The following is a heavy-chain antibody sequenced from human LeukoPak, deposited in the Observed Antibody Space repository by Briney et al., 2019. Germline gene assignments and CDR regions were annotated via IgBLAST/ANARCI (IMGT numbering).Heavy chain of an antibody. V-gene: IGHV4-34*01. Sequence: PSETLSLTCAVYGGSFSGYYWSWIRQPPGKGLEWIGEINHSGSTNYNPSLKSRVTISVDTSKNQFSLKLSSVTAADTAVYYCARVPDYGGNSYAFDIWGQGTMVTVSS. CDR1: GGSFSGYY. J-gene: IGHJ3*02. CDR3: ARVPDYGGNSYAFDI. CDR2: INHSGST. D-gene: IGHD4-23*01.